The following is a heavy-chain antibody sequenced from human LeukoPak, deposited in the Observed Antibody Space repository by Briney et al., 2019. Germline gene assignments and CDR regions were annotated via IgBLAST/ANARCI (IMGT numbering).Heavy chain of an antibody. CDR2: IHYSGST. CDR1: GGSISSYY. CDR3: ARDTGYDSSGYPAY. Sequence: SETLSLTCSVSGGSISSYYWSWIRQPPGKGLEWIGYIHYSGSTNYNPSLKSRVTISVDTSKNQFSLKLSSVTAADTAVYYCARDTGYDSSGYPAYWGQGTLVTVSS. V-gene: IGHV4-59*01. D-gene: IGHD3-22*01. J-gene: IGHJ4*02.